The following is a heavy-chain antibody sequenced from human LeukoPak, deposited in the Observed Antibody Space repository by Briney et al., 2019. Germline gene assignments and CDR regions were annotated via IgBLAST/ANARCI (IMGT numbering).Heavy chain of an antibody. CDR3: VRDGIESSAFDI. CDR1: GFTFSSYG. D-gene: IGHD6-6*01. CDR2: IWYDGSNK. V-gene: IGHV3-33*01. J-gene: IGHJ3*02. Sequence: GRSLRLSCAASGFTFSSYGMHWVRQAPGKGLEWVAVIWYDGSNKYYADSVKGRFTISRDNAKNSLYLQMNSLRAEDTAVYYCVRDGIESSAFDIWGQGTMVTVSS.